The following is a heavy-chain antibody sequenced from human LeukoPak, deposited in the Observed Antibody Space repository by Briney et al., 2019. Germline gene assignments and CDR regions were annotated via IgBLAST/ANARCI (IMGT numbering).Heavy chain of an antibody. CDR3: ARGSDDDILTGYYRFDP. CDR1: GGSFSGYY. V-gene: IGHV4-34*01. J-gene: IGHJ5*02. CDR2: INHSGST. Sequence: SETLSLTCAVCGGSFSGYYWSWIRQPPGKGLEWIGEINHSGSTNYNPSLKSRVTISVDTSKNQFSLKLSSVTAADTAVYYCARGSDDDILTGYYRFDPWGQGTLVTVSS. D-gene: IGHD3-9*01.